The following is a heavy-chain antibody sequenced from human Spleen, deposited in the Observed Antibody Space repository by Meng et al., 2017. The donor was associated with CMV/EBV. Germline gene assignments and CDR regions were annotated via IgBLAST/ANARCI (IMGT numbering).Heavy chain of an antibody. CDR1: GFSFNSYG. J-gene: IGHJ4*02. D-gene: IGHD6-6*01. CDR3: AKGEYNSPSLLDG. CDR2: IRYDGNNK. V-gene: IGHV3-30*02. Sequence: GESLKISCAASGFSFNSYGMHWVRQAPGKGLEWVTFIRYDGNNKYYADSVKGRFTTTRDNSKNTLHLHMNSLRPEDTAVYYCAKGEYNSPSLLDGWGQGTLVTVSS.